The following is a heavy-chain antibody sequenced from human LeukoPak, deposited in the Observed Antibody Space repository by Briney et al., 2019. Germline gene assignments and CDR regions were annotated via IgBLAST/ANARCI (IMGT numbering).Heavy chain of an antibody. CDR3: ARALTTVVSPFDY. Sequence: ASVKVSCKASGYTFTSYDINWVRQATGQGLEWMGWMNPNSGNTGYAQKFQGRVTITADESTSTAYMELSSLRSEDTAVYYCARALTTVVSPFDYWGQGTLVTVSS. CDR1: GYTFTSYD. CDR2: MNPNSGNT. V-gene: IGHV1-8*01. J-gene: IGHJ4*02. D-gene: IGHD4-23*01.